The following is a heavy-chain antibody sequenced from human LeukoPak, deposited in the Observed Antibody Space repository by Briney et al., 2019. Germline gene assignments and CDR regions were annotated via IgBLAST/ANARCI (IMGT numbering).Heavy chain of an antibody. CDR1: GGSISSYY. Sequence: SETLSLTCTVSGGSISSYYWSWIRQPAGKRLEWIWRIYTSGSTNDNPSLKSRVTMSVDTSTNQFSQKLSFVTAAATAVYYCGRVEVVVAARGAFAICGQGTMVTVSS. V-gene: IGHV4-4*07. CDR2: IYTSGST. J-gene: IGHJ3*02. D-gene: IGHD2-15*01. CDR3: GRVEVVVAARGAFAI.